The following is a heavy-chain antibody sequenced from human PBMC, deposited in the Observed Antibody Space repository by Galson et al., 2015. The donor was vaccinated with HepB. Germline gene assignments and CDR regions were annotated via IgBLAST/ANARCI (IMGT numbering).Heavy chain of an antibody. D-gene: IGHD3-22*01. J-gene: IGHJ3*02. V-gene: IGHV3-11*04. Sequence: SLRLSCAASGFTFSDYYMNWIRQAPGKGLEWLSYINSGGNTMYYADSVKGRFSISRDNAQKLLYLQMNSLRAEDTAVYYCARVYDSSGYYSGDAFDIWGQGTMVTVSS. CDR3: ARVYDSSGYYSGDAFDI. CDR2: INSGGNTM. CDR1: GFTFSDYY.